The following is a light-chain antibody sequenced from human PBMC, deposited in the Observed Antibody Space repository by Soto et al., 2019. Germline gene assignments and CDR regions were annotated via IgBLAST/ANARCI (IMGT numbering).Light chain of an antibody. CDR2: AAS. CDR1: QGISSY. J-gene: IGKJ1*01. Sequence: IPMTQSPATLSGSVGDRVTITCRASQGISSYLAWYQQKPGKAPKLLIYAASTLQSGVPSRFSGSGSGTDFTLTISCLQSEDFATYYCQQYYSYPRTFGQGTKVDIK. V-gene: IGKV1-8*01. CDR3: QQYYSYPRT.